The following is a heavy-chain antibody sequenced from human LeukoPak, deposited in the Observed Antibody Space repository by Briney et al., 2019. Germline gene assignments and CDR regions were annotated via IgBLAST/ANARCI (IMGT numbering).Heavy chain of an antibody. CDR3: ARAFTDCSSTSCYPPDAFDI. CDR1: GFTFSSYA. V-gene: IGHV3-30-3*01. J-gene: IGHJ3*02. Sequence: GGSLRLSCAASGFTFSSYAMHWVRQAPGKGLEWVAVISYDGSNKYYADSVKGRFTISRDNSKNTLYLQMNSLRAEDTAVYYCARAFTDCSSTSCYPPDAFDIWGQGTMVTVSS. CDR2: ISYDGSNK. D-gene: IGHD2-2*01.